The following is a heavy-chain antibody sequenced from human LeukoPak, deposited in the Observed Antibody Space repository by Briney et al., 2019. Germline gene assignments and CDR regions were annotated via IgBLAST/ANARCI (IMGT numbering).Heavy chain of an antibody. CDR2: ISSGGSTI. J-gene: IGHJ4*02. V-gene: IGHV3-48*03. CDR3: ARARIAAPLLDY. CDR1: GFIFSSYE. Sequence: GGSLRLSCAASGFIFSSYEMNWVRQAPGKGLEWVSYISSGGSTIYYADSVKGRFTISRDNAKTSLFLQMSSLRVEDTAVYYCARARIAAPLLDYWGQGTLVTVSS. D-gene: IGHD6-13*01.